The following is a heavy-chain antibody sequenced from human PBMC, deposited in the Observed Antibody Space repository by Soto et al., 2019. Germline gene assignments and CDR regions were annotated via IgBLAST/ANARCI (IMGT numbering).Heavy chain of an antibody. CDR3: AKDSTSHFDY. Sequence: GGSLRLSCAASGFTFSSYGMHWVRQAPGKGLEWVAVISYDGSNKYYADSVKGRFTISRDNSKNTLYLQMNSLIVEDTAVYYCAKDSTSHFDYWGQGTLVTVSS. J-gene: IGHJ4*02. CDR1: GFTFSSYG. CDR2: ISYDGSNK. V-gene: IGHV3-30*18.